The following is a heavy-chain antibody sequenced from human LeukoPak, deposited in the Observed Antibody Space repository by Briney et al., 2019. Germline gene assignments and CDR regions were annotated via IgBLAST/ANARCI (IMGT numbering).Heavy chain of an antibody. D-gene: IGHD2-15*01. CDR1: GFTFSSYW. V-gene: IGHV3-7*01. Sequence: GGSLRLSCAASGFTFSSYWMSWVRQAPGKGLEWVANIKQDGSEKYYVDSVKGRLTISRDNAKNSLYLQMNSLRAEDTAVYYCARDRGYCSGGSCYSDYWGQGTLVTVSS. CDR3: ARDRGYCSGGSCYSDY. CDR2: IKQDGSEK. J-gene: IGHJ4*02.